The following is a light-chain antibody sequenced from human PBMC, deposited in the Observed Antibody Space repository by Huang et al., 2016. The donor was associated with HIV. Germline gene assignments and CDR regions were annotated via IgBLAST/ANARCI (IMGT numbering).Light chain of an antibody. CDR3: QQRSNWLFT. CDR1: QSVSGY. V-gene: IGKV3-11*01. Sequence: EIVLTQSPATLSLSPGERATHSCRASQSVSGYLAWYQQKPGQAPRLLIYDVSNRATGIPARFSGSVSGSDFTLTISNLEPEDFAVYYCQQRSNWLFTFGPGTKVDIK. CDR2: DVS. J-gene: IGKJ3*01.